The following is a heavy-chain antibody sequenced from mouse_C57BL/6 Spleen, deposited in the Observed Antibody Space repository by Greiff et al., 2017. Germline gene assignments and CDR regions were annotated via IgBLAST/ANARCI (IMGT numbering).Heavy chain of an antibody. CDR1: GYAFSSYW. CDR2: IYPGDGDT. J-gene: IGHJ4*01. CDR3: ARRATVVARYAMDY. Sequence: QVQLQQSGAELVKPGASVKISCKASGYAFSSYWMNWVKQRPGKGLEWIGQIYPGDGDTNYNGKFKGKATLTADKSSSTAYMQLSSLTSEDSAVYFCARRATVVARYAMDYWGQGTSVTVSS. V-gene: IGHV1-80*01. D-gene: IGHD1-1*01.